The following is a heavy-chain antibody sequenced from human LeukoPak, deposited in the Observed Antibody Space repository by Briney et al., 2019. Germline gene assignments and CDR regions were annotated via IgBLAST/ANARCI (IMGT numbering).Heavy chain of an antibody. CDR1: GGTFSSYA. J-gene: IGHJ5*02. CDR2: IIPIFGTA. CDR3: ARDAIPYGSGRESFDP. Sequence: GASVKVSCKASGGTFSSYAISWVRQAPGQGLEWMGGIIPIFGTANYAQKFQGRVTITADESTSTAYMELSSLRSEDTAVYYCARDAIPYGSGRESFDPWGQGTLVTVSS. D-gene: IGHD3-10*01. V-gene: IGHV1-69*01.